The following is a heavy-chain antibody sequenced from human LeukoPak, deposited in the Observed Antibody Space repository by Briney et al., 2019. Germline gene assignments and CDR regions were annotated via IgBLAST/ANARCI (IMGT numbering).Heavy chain of an antibody. J-gene: IGHJ4*02. D-gene: IGHD6-13*01. CDR3: AKPGRGIAAAGPIDY. CDR2: ISGSGGST. V-gene: IGHV3-23*01. Sequence: GGSLRLSCAASGFTFSSYAMSWVRQAPGKGVEGVSAISGSGGSTYYADSVKGRFTISRDNSKNTLYLQMNSLRAEDTAVYYCAKPGRGIAAAGPIDYWGQGTLVTVSS. CDR1: GFTFSSYA.